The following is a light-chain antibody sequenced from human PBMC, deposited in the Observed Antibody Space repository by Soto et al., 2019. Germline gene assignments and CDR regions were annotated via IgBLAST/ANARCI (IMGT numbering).Light chain of an antibody. CDR3: SSYTSPSTHV. CDR1: NSNVGGYDY. V-gene: IGLV2-14*01. CDR2: NVY. J-gene: IGLJ1*01. Sequence: QSALTQPASVSGSPGQSITISCTGTNSNVGGYDYVSWYQQHPGRAPQLIIYNVYYRPSGVTNRFSGSKSGNTASLTISGLQADDEADYYCSSYTSPSTHVFGTGTKLTVL.